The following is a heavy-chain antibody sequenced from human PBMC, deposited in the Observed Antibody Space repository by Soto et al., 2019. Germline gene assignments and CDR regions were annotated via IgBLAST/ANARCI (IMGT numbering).Heavy chain of an antibody. CDR2: ISSSSSYI. CDR1: GFTFSSYS. J-gene: IGHJ3*02. Sequence: GGSLRLSCAASGFTFSSYSMNWVRQAPGKGLEWVSSISSSSSYIYYADSVKGRFTISRDNAKNSLYLQMNNLRAEDTAVYYCARDSGFTGAFDIWGQGTMVTVSS. V-gene: IGHV3-21*01. D-gene: IGHD3-10*01. CDR3: ARDSGFTGAFDI.